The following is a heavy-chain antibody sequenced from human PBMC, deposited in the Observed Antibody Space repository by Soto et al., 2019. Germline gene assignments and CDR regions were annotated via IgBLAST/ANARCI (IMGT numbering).Heavy chain of an antibody. CDR2: ISAYNGNT. V-gene: IGHV1-18*01. CDR3: ARDPHSTGYSSGWRLDWFDP. CDR1: GYTFTSYG. J-gene: IGHJ5*02. Sequence: ASVKVSCKASGYTFTSYGISWVRQAPGQGLEWMGWISAYNGNTNYAQKLQGRVTMTTDTSTSTAYMELRSLRSDDTAVYYCARDPHSTGYSSGWRLDWFDPWGQGTLVTVSS. D-gene: IGHD6-19*01.